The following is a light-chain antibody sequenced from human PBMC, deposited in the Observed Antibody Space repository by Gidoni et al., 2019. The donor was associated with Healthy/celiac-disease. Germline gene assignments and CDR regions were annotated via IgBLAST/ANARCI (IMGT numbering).Light chain of an antibody. CDR1: QSVLYSSNNKNY. V-gene: IGKV4-1*01. Sequence: DIVMTQSPDSLAVSLGERATINCKSSQSVLYSSNNKNYLAWSQQKPGQPPKLLIYWASNRESGVPDRFSGSGSGTDFTLTISSLRAEDVAVYYCQQYYSTPPTFGQGTKVEIK. CDR3: QQYYSTPPT. J-gene: IGKJ1*01. CDR2: WAS.